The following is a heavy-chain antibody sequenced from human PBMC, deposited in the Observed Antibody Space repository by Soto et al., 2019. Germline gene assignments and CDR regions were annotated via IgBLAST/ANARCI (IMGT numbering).Heavy chain of an antibody. D-gene: IGHD1-26*01. CDR2: IYYSGTT. V-gene: IGHV4-28*01. Sequence: QVQLQESGPGLVKPSDTLSLTCAVSGYSISSSNWWGWIRQPPGKGLEWIGYIYYSGTTYYNPSLKSRVTLSEXTSKNQVSLKLTSVTAVDTAVYYCARREIQGPIDYWGQGTLVTVSS. CDR1: GYSISSSNW. J-gene: IGHJ4*02. CDR3: ARREIQGPIDY.